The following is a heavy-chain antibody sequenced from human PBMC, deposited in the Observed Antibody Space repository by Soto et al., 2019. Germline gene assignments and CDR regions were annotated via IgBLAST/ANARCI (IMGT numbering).Heavy chain of an antibody. CDR3: ARGGYTYGVLYLDY. D-gene: IGHD5-18*01. Sequence: PGESLKISCKGSGYSFTNYWVAWVRQMPGKGLEWMGLMYPGDSETRYSPSFQGHVTISADKSVTTAYLQWSSLKASDTAIYYCARGGYTYGVLYLDYWGPGTLVT. CDR1: GYSFTNYW. J-gene: IGHJ4*02. V-gene: IGHV5-51*01. CDR2: MYPGDSET.